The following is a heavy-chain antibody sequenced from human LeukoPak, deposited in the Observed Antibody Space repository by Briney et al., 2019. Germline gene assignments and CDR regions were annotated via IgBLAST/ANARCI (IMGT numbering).Heavy chain of an antibody. D-gene: IGHD6-6*01. CDR3: ARKKGSSSSSFDY. CDR2: IYPGDSDT. CDR1: GYSFTSYW. J-gene: IGHJ4*02. V-gene: IGHV5-51*01. Sequence: GEPLKISCQGSGYSFTSYWIGWVRQMPGKGLEWMGIIYPGDSDTRYSPSFQGQVTISADKSISTAYLQWSSLKASDTAMYYCARKKGSSSSSFDYSGQGTLVTVSS.